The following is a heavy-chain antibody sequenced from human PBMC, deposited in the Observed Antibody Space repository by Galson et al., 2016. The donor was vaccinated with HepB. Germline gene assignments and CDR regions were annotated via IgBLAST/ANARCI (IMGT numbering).Heavy chain of an antibody. CDR1: GETLTYLS. CDR3: AIGDVYDTSAFLWVVGSFDY. D-gene: IGHD3-22*01. J-gene: IGHJ4*02. CDR2: FDPDDGET. V-gene: IGHV1-24*01. Sequence: CKVSGETLTYLSIHWLRQAPGKGLEWLGGFDPDDGETDYAQRFAGRLTLTEDTSTGTAYMDLSSLRSEDTAVYYCAIGDVYDTSAFLWVVGSFDYWGQGTLVTVSS.